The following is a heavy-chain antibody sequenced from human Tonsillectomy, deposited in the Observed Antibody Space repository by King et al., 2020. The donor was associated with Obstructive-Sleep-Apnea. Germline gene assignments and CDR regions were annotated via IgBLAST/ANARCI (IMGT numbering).Heavy chain of an antibody. CDR3: ARGPSSAPMGCYYFDN. CDR1: GGSISSSY. V-gene: IGHV4-4*07. CDR2: IYTSGST. D-gene: IGHD3-10*01. Sequence: QLQESGPVLLKPSETLSLTCTVSGGSISSSYWSWIRQPAGKGLEWIGRIYTSGSTNYNPSLKSRVTMSVDTSKNQFSLKLSSVTAADTAVYYCARGPSSAPMGCYYFDNWGQGTLVTVSS. J-gene: IGHJ4*02.